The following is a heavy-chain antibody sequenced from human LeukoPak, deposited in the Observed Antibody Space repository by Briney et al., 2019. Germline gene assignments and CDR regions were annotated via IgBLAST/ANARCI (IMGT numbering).Heavy chain of an antibody. D-gene: IGHD1-26*01. CDR1: GGSISSGDYY. CDR2: IYYSGST. V-gene: IGHV4-30-4*08. J-gene: IGHJ5*02. CDR3: ARVISWELPRDWFDP. Sequence: SETLSLTCTVSGGSISSGDYYWSWIRQPPGKGLEWNGYIYYSGSTYYNPSLKSRVTISVDTSKNQFSLKLSSVTAADTAVYYCARVISWELPRDWFDPWGQGTLVTVSS.